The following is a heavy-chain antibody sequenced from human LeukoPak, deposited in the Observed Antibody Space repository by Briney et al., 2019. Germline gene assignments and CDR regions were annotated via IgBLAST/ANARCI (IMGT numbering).Heavy chain of an antibody. V-gene: IGHV3-21*01. J-gene: IGHJ4*02. CDR3: ATDSPETAAFDY. CDR2: ISSRSSYI. D-gene: IGHD1-1*01. CDR1: GFTFSSYA. Sequence: PGGSLRLSCAASGFTFSSYAMHWVRQAPGKGLEWVSSISSRSSYIYYADSVKGRFTISRDNAKNSLYLQMDSLRAEDTAVYYCATDSPETAAFDYWGQGTLVTVSS.